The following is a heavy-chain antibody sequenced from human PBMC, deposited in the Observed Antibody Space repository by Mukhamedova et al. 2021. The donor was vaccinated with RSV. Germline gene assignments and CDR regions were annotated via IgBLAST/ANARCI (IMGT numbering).Heavy chain of an antibody. D-gene: IGHD3-22*01. J-gene: IGHJ4*02. V-gene: IGHV1-18*01. CDR2: ISVYNGDT. Sequence: WMGWISVYNGDTKYAQNLQGRVTMTADTSTTTAFMELRSLRSHDTAIYYCARGLLNYDSSRAHDYWGQGTLVTVSS. CDR3: ARGLLNYDSSRAHDY.